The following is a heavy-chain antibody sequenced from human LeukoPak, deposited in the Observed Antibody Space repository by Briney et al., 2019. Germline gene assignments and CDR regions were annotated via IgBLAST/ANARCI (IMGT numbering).Heavy chain of an antibody. J-gene: IGHJ4*02. Sequence: GGSLRLSCAASGFTFRSYWMTWVRQAPGKGLEWVANIKQDGSEKYYVDSVKGRFTISRDNAKNTLYLQMNSLRAEDTAVYYCARGATYAYYQDYWGQGTLVTVSS. D-gene: IGHD1-26*01. CDR2: IKQDGSEK. V-gene: IGHV3-7*01. CDR3: ARGATYAYYQDY. CDR1: GFTFRSYW.